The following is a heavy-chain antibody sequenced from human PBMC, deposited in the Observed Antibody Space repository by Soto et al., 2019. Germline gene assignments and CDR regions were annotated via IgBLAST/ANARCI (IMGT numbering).Heavy chain of an antibody. J-gene: IGHJ2*01. CDR3: ARHFDVDPSLDHYYFDL. V-gene: IGHV4-4*07. Sequence: ETLSLTCTVSGVSITPYFWSWIRQPAGEAPEWLGHIYASGRTTYNPSLKSRVTMFVSQTQVSLRLTSVTAADTAVYYCARHFDVDPSLDHYYFDLWGRGALVTVSS. CDR2: IYASGRT. CDR1: GVSITPYF. D-gene: IGHD3-9*01.